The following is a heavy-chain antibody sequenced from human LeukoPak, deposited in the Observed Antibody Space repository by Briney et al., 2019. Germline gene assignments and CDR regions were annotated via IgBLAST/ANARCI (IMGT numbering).Heavy chain of an antibody. J-gene: IGHJ2*01. CDR2: IYTSGST. V-gene: IGHV4-4*07. D-gene: IGHD2-2*01. CDR1: GGSISNYY. Sequence: SETLSLTCTVSGGSISNYYWSWIRQPPGKGLEWIGRIYTSGSTNYNPSLKSRVTMSVDTSKNQFSLKLSPVTAADTAVYYCARASGGRYCSSTSCSKGYFDLWGRGTLVTVSS. CDR3: ARASGGRYCSSTSCSKGYFDL.